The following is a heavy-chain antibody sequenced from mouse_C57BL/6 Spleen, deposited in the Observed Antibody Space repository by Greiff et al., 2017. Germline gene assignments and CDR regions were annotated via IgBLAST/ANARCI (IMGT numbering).Heavy chain of an antibody. CDR3: ARNYYGSFFDY. CDR1: GYAFSSSW. D-gene: IGHD1-1*01. J-gene: IGHJ2*01. CDR2: IYPGDGDT. Sequence: VQLQQSGPELVKPGASVKISCKASGYAFSSSWMNWVKQRPGKGLEWIGRIYPGDGDTNYNGKFKGKATLTADKSSSTAYMQLSSRTSEDSAVYFCARNYYGSFFDYWGQGTTLTVSS. V-gene: IGHV1-82*01.